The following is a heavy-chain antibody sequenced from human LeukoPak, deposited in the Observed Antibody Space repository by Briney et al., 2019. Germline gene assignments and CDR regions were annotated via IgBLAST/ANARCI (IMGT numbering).Heavy chain of an antibody. Sequence: SETLSLTCAVYGGSFSGYYWSWIRQPPGKGLEWIGEINHSGSTNYNPSLKSRVTISVDTSKNQFSLKLSSVTAADTAVYYCARALPFYDILTGYYRTADCFDYWGQGTLVTASS. D-gene: IGHD3-9*01. CDR1: GGSFSGYY. CDR2: INHSGST. V-gene: IGHV4-34*01. J-gene: IGHJ4*02. CDR3: ARALPFYDILTGYYRTADCFDY.